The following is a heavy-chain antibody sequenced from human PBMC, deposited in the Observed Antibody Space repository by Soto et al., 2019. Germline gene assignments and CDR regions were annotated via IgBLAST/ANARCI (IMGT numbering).Heavy chain of an antibody. D-gene: IGHD2-8*01. V-gene: IGHV1-69*13. CDR3: ARDYCTNGVCYDHPYYYYYYGMDV. CDR1: GGTFSSYA. J-gene: IGHJ6*02. Sequence: SVKVSCKASGGTFSSYAISWVRQAPGQGLERMGGIIPIFGTANYAQKFQGRVTITADESTSTAYMELSSLRSEDTAVYYCARDYCTNGVCYDHPYYYYYYGMDVWGQGTTVTVSS. CDR2: IIPIFGTA.